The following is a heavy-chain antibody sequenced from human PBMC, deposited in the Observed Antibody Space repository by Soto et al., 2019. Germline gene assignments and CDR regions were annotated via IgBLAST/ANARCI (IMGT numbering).Heavy chain of an antibody. V-gene: IGHV4-39*01. CDR2: IQYSGSS. D-gene: IGHD3-10*01. Sequence: QLQLQESGPGLVKPSETLSPTCTVSGGSISSTSYYWGWIRQHPGKGLEWIGSIQYSGSSYYNPSLKNRVTISVDTSKKQFFLELSSVTAADTAVYYCARHGSYYGSGSLVWGQGSLVIVSS. CDR1: GGSISSTSYY. CDR3: ARHGSYYGSGSLV. J-gene: IGHJ4*02.